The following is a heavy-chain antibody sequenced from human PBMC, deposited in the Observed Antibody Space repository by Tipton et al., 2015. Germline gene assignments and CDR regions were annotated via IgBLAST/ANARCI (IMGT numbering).Heavy chain of an antibody. CDR3: ACQDYDSLTRDYQTVDY. V-gene: IGHV3-21*01. D-gene: IGHD3-9*01. J-gene: IGHJ4*02. CDR2: ISSSTSYI. Sequence: SLRLSCAASGFTFSNYSMNWVRQAPGKGLEWVSSISSSTSYIYYADSVKGRFTISRDNAKNSLYLQMNSLRAEDTAVYYCACQDYDSLTRDYQTVDYWGQGTLVTVSS. CDR1: GFTFSNYS.